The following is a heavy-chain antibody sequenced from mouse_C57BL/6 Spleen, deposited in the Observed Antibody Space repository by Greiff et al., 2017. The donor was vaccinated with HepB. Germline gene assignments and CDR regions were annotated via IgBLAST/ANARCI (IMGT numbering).Heavy chain of an antibody. CDR2: IYPRSGNT. Sequence: QVQLKQSGAELARPGASVKLSCKASGYTFTSYGISWVKQRTGQGLEWIGEIYPRSGNTYYNEKFKGKATLTADKSSSTAYMELRSLTSEDSAVYFCARNYGSSFYAMDYWGQGTSVTVSS. D-gene: IGHD1-1*01. J-gene: IGHJ4*01. CDR1: GYTFTSYG. V-gene: IGHV1-81*01. CDR3: ARNYGSSFYAMDY.